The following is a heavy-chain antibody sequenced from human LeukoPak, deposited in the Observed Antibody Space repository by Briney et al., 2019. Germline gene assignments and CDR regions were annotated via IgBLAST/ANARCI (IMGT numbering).Heavy chain of an antibody. D-gene: IGHD3-9*01. CDR2: IKQDGSEK. CDR3: ARSGYDILTGWPPGSDY. J-gene: IGHJ4*02. V-gene: IGHV3-7*01. CDR1: GFTLSSYW. Sequence: GGSLRLSCAASGFTLSSYWMTWVRQAPGKGLEWVANIKQDGSEKDYVDSVKGRLTISRDNAKNSLYLQMNSLRAEDTAVYYCARSGYDILTGWPPGSDYWGQGTLVTVSS.